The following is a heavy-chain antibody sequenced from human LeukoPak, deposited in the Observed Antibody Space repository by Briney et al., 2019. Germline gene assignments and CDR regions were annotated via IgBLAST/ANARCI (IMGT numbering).Heavy chain of an antibody. D-gene: IGHD6-13*01. CDR1: GFTFSSYG. Sequence: GRSLRLSCAASGFTFSSYGMPWVRQAPGKGLEWVAVIWYDGSNKYYADSVKGRFTISRDNSKNTLYLQMNSLRAEDTAVYYCARDAAAGDDAFDIWGQGTMVTVSS. J-gene: IGHJ3*02. CDR2: IWYDGSNK. V-gene: IGHV3-33*01. CDR3: ARDAAAGDDAFDI.